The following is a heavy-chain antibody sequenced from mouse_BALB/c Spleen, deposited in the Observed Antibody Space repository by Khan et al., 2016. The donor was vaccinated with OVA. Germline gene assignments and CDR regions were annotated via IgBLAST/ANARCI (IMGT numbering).Heavy chain of an antibody. J-gene: IGHJ2*01. CDR1: GYNFTSYW. CDR3: SRRRYWGLGDFDY. Sequence: VQLQQPGAELVKPGTSVKMSCKASGYNFTSYWINWVKQRPGKGLEWIGRIYPDSGSTNYDEKFKSKATLTVDTSSSTADMQLRSLASEDSALYYYSRRRYWGLGDFDYWHQCTALTFSS. V-gene: IGHV1-55*01. CDR2: IYPDSGST.